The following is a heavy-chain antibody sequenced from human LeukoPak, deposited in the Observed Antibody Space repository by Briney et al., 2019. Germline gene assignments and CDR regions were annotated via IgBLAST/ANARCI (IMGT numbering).Heavy chain of an antibody. Sequence: ASVKVSCKASGYTFTGYYMRWVRRAPGQGLEWMGWINPNSGGTNYAQKFQGWVTMTRDTSISTAYMELSRLRSDDTAVYYCARWSTMVRGVIITWGAFDIWGQGTMVTVSS. CDR2: INPNSGGT. D-gene: IGHD3-10*01. CDR1: GYTFTGYY. V-gene: IGHV1-2*04. J-gene: IGHJ3*02. CDR3: ARWSTMVRGVIITWGAFDI.